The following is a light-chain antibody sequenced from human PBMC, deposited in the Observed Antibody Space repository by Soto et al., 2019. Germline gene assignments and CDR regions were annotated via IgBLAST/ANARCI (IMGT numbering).Light chain of an antibody. CDR2: AAS. J-gene: IGKJ3*01. V-gene: IGKV3-20*01. CDR1: QKISNRY. Sequence: DIVLTQSPGFLSLSPGERATLSCRASQKISNRYLAWYQQKPGQAPRLLIFAASTRPTGIPDRFSGRGSGTDFTLTISRLEPEDSAVYYCQQYDLALNFGPGTKVEI. CDR3: QQYDLALN.